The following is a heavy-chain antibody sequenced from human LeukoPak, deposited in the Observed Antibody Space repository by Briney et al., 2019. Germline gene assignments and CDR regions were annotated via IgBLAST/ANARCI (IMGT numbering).Heavy chain of an antibody. CDR1: GFTFTSYA. D-gene: IGHD5-12*01. CDR2: IKSKTDGGTT. CDR3: TTSGQVNAGYSGYDSFDY. Sequence: RAGGSLRLSCAASGFTFTSYAMTWVRQAPRKRLEWVGRIKSKTDGGTTDCAAPVKGRFTIARGDSKNTLYLQMNSLKTEDTAVYYCTTSGQVNAGYSGYDSFDYWGQGTLVTVSS. V-gene: IGHV3-15*01. J-gene: IGHJ4*02.